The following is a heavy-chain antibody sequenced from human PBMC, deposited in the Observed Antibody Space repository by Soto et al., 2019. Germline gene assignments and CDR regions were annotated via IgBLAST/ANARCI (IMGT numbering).Heavy chain of an antibody. V-gene: IGHV3-23*01. J-gene: IGHJ4*02. CDR1: GFSFSDYV. Sequence: EVQLLESGGGLVQPGGSLRLSCAASGFSFSDYVMSWVRQAREKGLEWVSGVSGGGGVTNYANSVKGRFNISRDNSKNTVYRQMNGLRAEDTAIYYCAKGRCSGTSCYSDYWGQGTLVTVSS. D-gene: IGHD2-15*01. CDR2: VSGGGGVT. CDR3: AKGRCSGTSCYSDY.